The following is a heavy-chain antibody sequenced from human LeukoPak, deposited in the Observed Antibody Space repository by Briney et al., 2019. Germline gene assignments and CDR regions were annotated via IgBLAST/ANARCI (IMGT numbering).Heavy chain of an antibody. J-gene: IGHJ4*02. CDR2: IRSKAYGGTT. V-gene: IGHV3-49*03. D-gene: IGHD3-22*01. CDR3: TRESYYYDSSGYKY. CDR1: GFTFGDYA. Sequence: GGSLRLSCTTSGFTFGDYAMSWFRQAPRKGLEWVGFIRSKAYGGTTEYAASVKGRFTISRDDSKSIAYLQMNSLKTEDTAVYYCTRESYYYDSSGYKYWGQGTLVTVSS.